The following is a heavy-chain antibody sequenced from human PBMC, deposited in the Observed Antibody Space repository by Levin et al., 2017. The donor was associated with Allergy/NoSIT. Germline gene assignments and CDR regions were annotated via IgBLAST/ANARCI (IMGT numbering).Heavy chain of an antibody. V-gene: IGHV3-23*01. CDR3: AKDLEKVYDFWSGYRGAFDI. J-gene: IGHJ3*02. CDR2: ISGSGGST. D-gene: IGHD3-3*01. Sequence: SCAASGFTXXSXXXSWVRQAPGKGLEWVSAISGSGGSTYYADSVKGRFTISRDNSKNTLYLQMNNLRAEDTAVYYCAKDLEKVYDFWSGYRGAFDIWGQGTMVTVSS. CDR1: GFTXXSXX.